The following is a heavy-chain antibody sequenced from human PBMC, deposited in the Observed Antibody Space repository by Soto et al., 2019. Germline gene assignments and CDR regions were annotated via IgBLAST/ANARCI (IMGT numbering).Heavy chain of an antibody. CDR3: ASDRLSYDFWSGYASFLDV. V-gene: IGHV4-30-4*02. Sequence: SETLSLTGTVAAGSLSSGDYYWSWIRQPPGKGLEWKGYIYYSGSTYYNPSPKSRVTISVDTSKNQFSLKLSSLTAADTAVYYCASDRLSYDFWSGYASFLDVWGQGTTVTVSS. CDR2: IYYSGST. CDR1: AGSLSSGDYY. D-gene: IGHD3-3*01. J-gene: IGHJ6*02.